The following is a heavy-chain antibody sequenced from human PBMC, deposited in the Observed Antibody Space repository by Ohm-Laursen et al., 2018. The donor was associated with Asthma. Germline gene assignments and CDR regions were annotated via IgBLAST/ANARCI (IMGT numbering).Heavy chain of an antibody. Sequence: GSLRLSCTASGFAFSNIWMNWVRQSPGKGLEWVGRITSERSGGTRAYAAPVKDRFTISRDDSKTTLYLQMNSLETEDTAVYFCATYNQYNAFDLWGQGTMVTVSS. CDR2: ITSERSGGTR. V-gene: IGHV3-15*01. D-gene: IGHD1-14*01. J-gene: IGHJ3*01. CDR1: GFAFSNIW. CDR3: ATYNQYNAFDL.